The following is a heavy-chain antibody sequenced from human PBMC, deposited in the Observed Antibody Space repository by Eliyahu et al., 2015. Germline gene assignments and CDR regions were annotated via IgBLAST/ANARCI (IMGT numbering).Heavy chain of an antibody. CDR2: ISPIFGTA. D-gene: IGHD3-3*01. CDR1: XGTFSSHA. CDR3: ARGSYHDFWSGYPPTDY. Sequence: QVQVVQSGAEVKKPGSSVKVSCKVSXGTFSSHAISWXRQVPGQGXEWMGGISPIFGTANYVEKFQGRVTITADKSTSTVYMELSSLRSEDTAVYYCARGSYHDFWSGYPPTDYWGQGTLVTVSS. V-gene: IGHV1-69*06. J-gene: IGHJ4*02.